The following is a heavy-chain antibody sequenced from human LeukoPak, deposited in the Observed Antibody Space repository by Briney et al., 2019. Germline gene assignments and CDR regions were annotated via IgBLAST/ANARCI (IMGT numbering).Heavy chain of an antibody. V-gene: IGHV3-11*04. J-gene: IGHJ4*02. Sequence: GGSLRLSCAASGFTFSDYYMSWIRQAPGKGLEWVSHISGSGSTKIYADSVKGRFTISRDNAENSLYLQMNSLRAEDTAVYYCARDARTYYYDSSGYYTDHWGQGTLVTVSS. CDR2: ISGSGSTK. D-gene: IGHD3-22*01. CDR1: GFTFSDYY. CDR3: ARDARTYYYDSSGYYTDH.